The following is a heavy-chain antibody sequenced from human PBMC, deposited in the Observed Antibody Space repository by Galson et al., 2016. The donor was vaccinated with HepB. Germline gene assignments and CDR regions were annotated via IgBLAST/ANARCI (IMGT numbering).Heavy chain of an antibody. CDR1: GFTFDDYT. CDR3: GKDWGYLWESSGKGMDV. D-gene: IGHD3-10*01. CDR2: ICCDGRSP. J-gene: IGHJ6*02. Sequence: SLRLSCAASGFTFDDYTMHWVRQAPGKGLEWLALICCDGRSPDYADSVGGRFTISRDNRQNILYLEMNSLTMEDTALYYCGKDWGYLWESSGKGMDVWGQGTTVIVSS. V-gene: IGHV3-43*01.